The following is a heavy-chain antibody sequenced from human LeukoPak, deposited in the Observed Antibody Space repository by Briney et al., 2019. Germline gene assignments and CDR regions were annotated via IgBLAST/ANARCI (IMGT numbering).Heavy chain of an antibody. V-gene: IGHV3-30*03. CDR3: ARAKYYDSRGYSVREAYDI. Sequence: GGSLRLSCAASGFTFSTYGMHWVRQAPGKGLEWVVVISHDGNIKYHADSMKDRFTISRDNSRNTLYLQMNNLRPEDTAVYSCARAKYYDSRGYSVREAYDIWGQGTMVTVSS. J-gene: IGHJ3*02. CDR1: GFTFSTYG. CDR2: ISHDGNIK. D-gene: IGHD3-22*01.